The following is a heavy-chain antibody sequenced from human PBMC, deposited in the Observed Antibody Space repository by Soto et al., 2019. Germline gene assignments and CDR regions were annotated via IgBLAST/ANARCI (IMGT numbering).Heavy chain of an antibody. V-gene: IGHV2-5*02. CDR2: IYLDDDI. Sequence: QITLKESGPTLMKPTQTLTLTCTLSGVSLTSTGVGVDWIRQPPGNALEWLALIYLDDDIRYSTSLKNRLTITTDISKNQVVLTLTNMDPVDTATYYCAHRRGGPPNVWGQGSLVTVSS. J-gene: IGHJ4*02. CDR3: AHRRGGPPNV. D-gene: IGHD2-8*01. CDR1: GVSLTSTGVG.